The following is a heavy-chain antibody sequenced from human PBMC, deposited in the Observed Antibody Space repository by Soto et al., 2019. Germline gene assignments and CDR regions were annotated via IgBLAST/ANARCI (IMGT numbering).Heavy chain of an antibody. V-gene: IGHV1-2*02. CDR1: GYTFTDYY. J-gene: IGHJ4*02. Sequence: ASVRVSCKASGYTFTDYYVHWVRQAPGQGLEWMGWINPNSGGTKSAQKFQGRVTMTRDTSISTAYMELSRLRSDDTAVYYCARGKGDHYDSSGYHYYFDYWGQGTLVTVSS. CDR3: ARGKGDHYDSSGYHYYFDY. D-gene: IGHD3-22*01. CDR2: INPNSGGT.